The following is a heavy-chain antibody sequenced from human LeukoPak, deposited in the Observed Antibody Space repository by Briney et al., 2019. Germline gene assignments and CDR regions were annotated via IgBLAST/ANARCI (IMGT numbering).Heavy chain of an antibody. CDR3: ARHSDVVGAI. CDR1: GYTFTHQW. CDR2: IYPRDSDT. D-gene: IGHD3-16*01. Sequence: GDSLKISCEASGYTFTHQWIGWVRQMPGTGLEWVGIIYPRDSDTIYSPSFQGHVTISADTSINTAYLEWRSLEASDTAMYYCARHSDVVGAIWGQGTQVTVAS. V-gene: IGHV5-51*01. J-gene: IGHJ4*02.